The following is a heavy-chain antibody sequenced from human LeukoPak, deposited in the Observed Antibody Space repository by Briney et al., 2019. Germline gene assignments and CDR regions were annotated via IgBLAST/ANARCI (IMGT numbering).Heavy chain of an antibody. Sequence: GGSLRLSCAASGFTFDDYGMSWVRQAPGKGLEWVSGINWNGGSTGYADSVKGRFTISRDNAKNSLYLQMNSLRAEDTALYHCARVFVTTMVRGKTTNDAFDIWGQGTMVTVSS. J-gene: IGHJ3*02. D-gene: IGHD3-10*01. V-gene: IGHV3-20*01. CDR3: ARVFVTTMVRGKTTNDAFDI. CDR2: INWNGGST. CDR1: GFTFDDYG.